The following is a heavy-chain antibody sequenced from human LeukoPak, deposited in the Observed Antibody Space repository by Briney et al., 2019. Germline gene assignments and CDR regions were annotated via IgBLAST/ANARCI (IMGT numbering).Heavy chain of an antibody. D-gene: IGHD2-2*02. CDR1: GYTFTNHG. Sequence: GASVKVSCKASGYTFTNHGFSWVRQAPGQGLEWMGWFSTYNGDTNYAQNLQGRVTMTTDTSTSTAYMEMRSLRSDDTAVYYCARDCSSTSCYNVYWGQGTLVTVSS. J-gene: IGHJ4*02. V-gene: IGHV1-18*01. CDR2: FSTYNGDT. CDR3: ARDCSSTSCYNVY.